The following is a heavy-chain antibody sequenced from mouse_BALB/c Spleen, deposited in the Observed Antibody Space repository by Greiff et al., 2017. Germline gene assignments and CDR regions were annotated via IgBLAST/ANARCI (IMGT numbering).Heavy chain of an antibody. Sequence: VQLQQSGPELVKPGASMKISCKASGYTFTSYWMHWVKQRPGQGLEWIGEINPSNGRTNYNEKFKSKATLTVDKSSSTAYMQLSSLTSEDSAVYYCARTGYENYFDYWGQGTTLTVSS. CDR3: ARTGYENYFDY. V-gene: IGHV1S81*02. CDR1: GYTFTSYW. CDR2: INPSNGRT. J-gene: IGHJ2*01. D-gene: IGHD3-1*01.